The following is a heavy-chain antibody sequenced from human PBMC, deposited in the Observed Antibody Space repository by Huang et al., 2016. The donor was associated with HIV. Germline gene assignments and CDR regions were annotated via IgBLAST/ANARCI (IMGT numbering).Heavy chain of an antibody. D-gene: IGHD2-2*01. CDR3: ARDEGGRYCSSISCYFVY. CDR2: IIPLFNTT. J-gene: IGHJ4*02. CDR1: GGTFRTSA. Sequence: QVQLVQSGTEVKKPGSSVKVSCKSSGGTFRTSAFSWVRQAPGQGLEWMGCIIPLFNTTNYAHHFQGRVTIIADESTSTAYMELSSLRDDDTAVYYCARDEGGRYCSSISCYFVYWGQGTMVTVSS. V-gene: IGHV1-69*13.